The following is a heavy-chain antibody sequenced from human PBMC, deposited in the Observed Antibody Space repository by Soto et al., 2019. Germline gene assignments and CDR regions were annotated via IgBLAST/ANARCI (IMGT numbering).Heavy chain of an antibody. V-gene: IGHV4-59*08. CDR1: GCSISSYY. Sequence: SETLSLTCTVSGCSISSYYWSWIGQPPGKGLEWIGYIYYSGSTNYNPSLKSRVTISVDTSKNQFSLKLSSVTAADTAVYYCARRYGSCSEDWAQGTLV. CDR3: ARRYGSCSED. J-gene: IGHJ1*01. CDR2: IYYSGST. D-gene: IGHD5-18*01.